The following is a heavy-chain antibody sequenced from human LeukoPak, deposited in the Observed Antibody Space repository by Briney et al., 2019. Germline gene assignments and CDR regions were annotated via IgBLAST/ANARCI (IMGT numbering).Heavy chain of an antibody. CDR2: ISGSGGST. D-gene: IGHD4-11*01. V-gene: IGHV3-23*01. Sequence: GGSLRLSCAASGFTFSSYAMSWVRQAPGKGLEWVSAISGSGGSTYYADSVKGRSTISRDNSKNTLYLQMNSLRAEDTAVYYCAKGPLDYIHGTHYFDYWGQGTLVTVSA. CDR3: AKGPLDYIHGTHYFDY. CDR1: GFTFSSYA. J-gene: IGHJ4*02.